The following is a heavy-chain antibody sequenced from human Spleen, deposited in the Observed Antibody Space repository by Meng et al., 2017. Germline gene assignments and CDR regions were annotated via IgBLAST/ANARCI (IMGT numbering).Heavy chain of an antibody. Sequence: GSLRLSCTVSGGSISSYYWSWIRQPPGKGLEWIGYIYYSGSTNYNPSLKSRVTISVDTSKNQFSLKLSSVTAADTAVYYCAGGAVVTLIFYHAMDVWGQGTTVT. CDR1: GGSISSYY. CDR3: AGGAVVTLIFYHAMDV. V-gene: IGHV4-59*08. J-gene: IGHJ6*01. D-gene: IGHD2-21*02. CDR2: IYYSGST.